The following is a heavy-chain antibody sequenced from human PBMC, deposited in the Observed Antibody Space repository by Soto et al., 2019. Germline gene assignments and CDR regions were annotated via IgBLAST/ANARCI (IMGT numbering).Heavy chain of an antibody. CDR2: IWYDGSNK. Sequence: GGSLRLSCAASGFTFSSYGMHWARQAPGKGLEWVAVIWYDGSNKYYADSVKGRFTISRDNSKNTLYLQMNSLRAEDTAVYYCARVPSSSGRAHFDYWGQGTLVTVSS. J-gene: IGHJ4*02. CDR1: GFTFSSYG. V-gene: IGHV3-33*01. CDR3: ARVPSSSGRAHFDY. D-gene: IGHD2-15*01.